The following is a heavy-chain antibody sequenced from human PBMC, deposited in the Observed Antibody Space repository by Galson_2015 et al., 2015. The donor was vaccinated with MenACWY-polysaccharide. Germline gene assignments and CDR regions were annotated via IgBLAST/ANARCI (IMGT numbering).Heavy chain of an antibody. J-gene: IGHJ5*02. CDR2: IKQDGSEK. CDR3: ARGRITIGP. Sequence: PRLSCAASGFTFSGYWMTWVRQAPGKGLEWVANIKQDGSEKNYVDSVEGRFTISRDNAKNSLYLQMNSLRAEDTAVYYCARGRITIGPWGQGTLVTVSS. D-gene: IGHD3-3*01. V-gene: IGHV3-7*01. CDR1: GFTFSGYW.